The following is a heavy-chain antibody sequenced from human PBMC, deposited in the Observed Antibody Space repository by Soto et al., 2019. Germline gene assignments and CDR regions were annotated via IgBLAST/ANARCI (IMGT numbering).Heavy chain of an antibody. Sequence: QVQLQESGPGLVKPSETLSLTCTVSGDSISRYYWSWIRQPPGKGLEWVGYIFYNGNTKYNPSLKSRVTISVDTSKNQFSLKLNSLTAADTAVYYCARGLRFYYYFDLWGRGTLVTVSS. D-gene: IGHD3-3*01. CDR1: GDSISRYY. V-gene: IGHV4-59*08. J-gene: IGHJ2*01. CDR2: IFYNGNT. CDR3: ARGLRFYYYFDL.